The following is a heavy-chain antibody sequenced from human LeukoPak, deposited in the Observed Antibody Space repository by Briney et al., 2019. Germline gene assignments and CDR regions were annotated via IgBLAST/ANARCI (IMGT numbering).Heavy chain of an antibody. Sequence: SETLSLTCTVSGGSISSSSYYWGWIRQPPGKGLEWIGSIYYSGSTYYNPSLKSRVTISVDTSKNQFPLKLSSVTAADTAVYYCARSLVRGVVIMGGTVDYWGQGTLVTVSS. CDR2: IYYSGST. CDR1: GGSISSSSYY. V-gene: IGHV4-39*01. J-gene: IGHJ4*02. CDR3: ARSLVRGVVIMGGTVDY. D-gene: IGHD3-3*01.